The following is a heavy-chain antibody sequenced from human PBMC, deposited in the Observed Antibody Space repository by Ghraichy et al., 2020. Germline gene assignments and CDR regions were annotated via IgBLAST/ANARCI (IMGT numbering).Heavy chain of an antibody. Sequence: GGSLRLSCAASRFTFSNYGFHWVRLAPGKGLEWVAVISYDGSNKYYADSVKGRFTISRDNSKDTLYLQMNSLRAEDTAVYYCAKDYYDSSGYYQYYFDYWGQGTLVTVSS. CDR3: AKDYYDSSGYYQYYFDY. CDR2: ISYDGSNK. V-gene: IGHV3-30*18. J-gene: IGHJ4*02. CDR1: RFTFSNYG. D-gene: IGHD3-22*01.